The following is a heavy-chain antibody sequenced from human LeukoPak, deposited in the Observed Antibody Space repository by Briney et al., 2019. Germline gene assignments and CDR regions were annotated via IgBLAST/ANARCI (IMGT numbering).Heavy chain of an antibody. CDR1: GFTFSSYA. D-gene: IGHD2-15*01. V-gene: IGHV3-30*04. CDR2: ISFDGNNK. CDR3: ARSVVAARDAFDI. J-gene: IGHJ3*02. Sequence: PGGSLRLSCAASGFTFSSYAMHWVRQAPGKGLEWVAVISFDGNNKYYADSVKGRFTISRDNSKNTLYLQMNGLRDEDTAVYYCARSVVAARDAFDIWGQGTMVTVSS.